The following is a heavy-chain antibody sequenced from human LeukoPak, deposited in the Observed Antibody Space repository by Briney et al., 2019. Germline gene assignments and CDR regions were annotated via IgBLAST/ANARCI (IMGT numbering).Heavy chain of an antibody. CDR3: AKPDFDILTGSQSYFDY. CDR2: ISGSGVTT. J-gene: IGHJ4*02. CDR1: GFPLSSYS. V-gene: IGHV3-23*01. Sequence: QSGGSLRLSCAASGFPLSSYSINWVRQAPGKGLEWVSTISGSGVTTYYADSVKGRLTISRDNSANTLYLQMNTLRAEDTAVYYCAKPDFDILTGSQSYFDYWGQGTLVTVSS. D-gene: IGHD3-9*01.